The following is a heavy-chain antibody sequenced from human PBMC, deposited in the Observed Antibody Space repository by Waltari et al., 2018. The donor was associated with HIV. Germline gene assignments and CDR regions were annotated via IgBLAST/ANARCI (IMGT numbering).Heavy chain of an antibody. CDR2: TRGKKGKA. V-gene: IGHV1-18*01. CDR3: ARAFRVWYSSGLQYSYCGMDV. D-gene: IGHD6-19*01. J-gene: IGHJ6*02. Sequence: QVELVQSGAEVKKPGAAVKVSCKASGYTFTSYGISWVRQAPGQGLGWMGWTRGKKGKANDEQKRQGRGTMTTGTSTSTAYMELRSLRSDDTVVYYWARAFRVWYSSGLQYSYCGMDVWGQGTTVTVSS. CDR1: GYTFTSYG.